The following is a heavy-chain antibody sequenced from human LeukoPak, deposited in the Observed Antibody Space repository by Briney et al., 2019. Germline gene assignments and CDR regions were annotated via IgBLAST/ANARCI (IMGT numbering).Heavy chain of an antibody. D-gene: IGHD1-26*01. CDR3: ATLGWELQAAPWAFDI. J-gene: IGHJ3*02. CDR2: FDPEDGET. CDR1: GYTLTELS. Sequence: ASVKVSCKVSGYTLTELSMHWVRQAPGKGLEWMGGFDPEDGETIYAQKFQGRVTMTEDTSTDTAYMELSSLRSEGTAVYYCATLGWELQAAPWAFDIWGQGTMVTVSS. V-gene: IGHV1-24*01.